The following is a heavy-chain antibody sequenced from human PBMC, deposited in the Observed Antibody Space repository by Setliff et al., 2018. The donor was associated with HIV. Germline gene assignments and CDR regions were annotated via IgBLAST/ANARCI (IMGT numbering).Heavy chain of an antibody. CDR2: INPHSGGT. Sequence: GASVKVSCKASGYSFTAYYMHWVRQAPGQGLEWMGWINPHSGGTNYAQKFQGGATMTRDTSINTAYMELTRLGSDDTAVYFCARETENDGFDYWGQGTLVTVSS. D-gene: IGHD1-1*01. V-gene: IGHV1-2*02. J-gene: IGHJ4*02. CDR1: GYSFTAYY. CDR3: ARETENDGFDY.